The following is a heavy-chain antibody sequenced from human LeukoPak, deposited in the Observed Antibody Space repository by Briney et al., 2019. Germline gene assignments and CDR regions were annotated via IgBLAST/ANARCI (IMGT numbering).Heavy chain of an antibody. CDR3: ARDLVGGDTAMVPIDY. CDR2: ISSSGSTI. CDR1: GFTFSDYY. J-gene: IGHJ4*02. V-gene: IGHV3-11*01. D-gene: IGHD5-18*01. Sequence: GGSLRLSCAASGFTFSDYYMSWIRQAPGKGLEWVSYISSSGSTIYYVDSVKGRFTISRDNAKNSLYLQMNSLRAEDTAVYYCARDLVGGDTAMVPIDYWGQGTLVTVSS.